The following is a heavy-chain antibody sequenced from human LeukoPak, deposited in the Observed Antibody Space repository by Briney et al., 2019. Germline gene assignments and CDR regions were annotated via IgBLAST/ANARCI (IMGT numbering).Heavy chain of an antibody. CDR2: IHYSGTT. J-gene: IGHJ4*02. D-gene: IGHD2-2*01. CDR3: ARGPTYQPIDS. CDR1: GGSISSGNYY. Sequence: SETLSLTCTVSGGSISSGNYYWGWIRQPPGKGLDWIASIHYSGTTYYNPSLKSRVTIPVDTSKNHFSLKLSSVTAADTAVYYCARGPTYQPIDSWGQGTLVTVSS. V-gene: IGHV4-39*02.